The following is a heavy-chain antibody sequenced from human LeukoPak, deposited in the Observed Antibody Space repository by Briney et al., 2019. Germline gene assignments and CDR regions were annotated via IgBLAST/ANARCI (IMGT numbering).Heavy chain of an antibody. CDR3: ARGPSGWGSLDS. V-gene: IGHV3-74*01. CDR1: GFTFSSYW. CDR2: INSDGSST. D-gene: IGHD7-27*01. J-gene: IGHJ4*02. Sequence: GGSLRLSCAASGFTFSSYWMHWVRQAPGKGLVWVSRINSDGSSTNYADSVKGRFTISRDNAKNTLYLQVKSLRAEDTAVYYCARGPSGWGSLDSWGQGTLVTVTS.